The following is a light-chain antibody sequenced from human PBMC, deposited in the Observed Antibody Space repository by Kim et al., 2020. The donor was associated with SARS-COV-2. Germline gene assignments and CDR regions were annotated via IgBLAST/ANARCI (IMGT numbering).Light chain of an antibody. CDR1: QGFANY. CDR2: AGS. CDR3: QQVGT. Sequence: PSSLSASVGDRVTITCRASQGFANYVAWYQQQPGKAPQLLIYAGSTLQSGVPSRFSGSGSGTDFTLTISNLQPEDLATYYCQQVGTFGQGTKLEI. V-gene: IGKV1-9*01. J-gene: IGKJ2*01.